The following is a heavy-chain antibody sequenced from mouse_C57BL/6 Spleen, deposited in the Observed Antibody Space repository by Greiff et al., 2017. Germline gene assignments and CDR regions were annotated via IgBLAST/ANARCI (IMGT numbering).Heavy chain of an antibody. CDR2: ISYDGSN. Sequence: EVKLEESGPGLVKPSPSLSLTCSVTGYSFTSGYYWNWIRQFPGNKLEWMGYISYDGSNNYNPSVKNRISITRDTSKNQFFLKLNAVTTEDTATYYCARGDDHPAWFAYWGQGTLVTVSA. CDR1: GYSFTSGYY. CDR3: ARGDDHPAWFAY. D-gene: IGHD2-3*01. J-gene: IGHJ3*01. V-gene: IGHV3-6*01.